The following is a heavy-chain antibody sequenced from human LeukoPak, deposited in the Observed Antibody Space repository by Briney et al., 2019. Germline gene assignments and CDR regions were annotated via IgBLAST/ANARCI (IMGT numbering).Heavy chain of an antibody. J-gene: IGHJ4*02. D-gene: IGHD3-10*01. V-gene: IGHV3-23*01. CDR1: GITFSGSG. CDR2: ISGSGSNT. CDR3: AKGVRGYATNFDY. Sequence: GGSLRLSCAASGITFSGSGMSWVRQAPGKGLEWVSTISGSGSNTHYADSVKGRFTISRDNYKDTLYLQMNSLRAEDTAVYYCAKGVRGYATNFDYWGQGTLVTVSS.